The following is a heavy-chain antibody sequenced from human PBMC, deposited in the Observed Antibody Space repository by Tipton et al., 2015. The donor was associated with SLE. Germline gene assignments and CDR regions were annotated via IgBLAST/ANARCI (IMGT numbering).Heavy chain of an antibody. Sequence: TLSLTCTVSGGSIFSSYWSWIRQPPGKGLEWIGYIYYSGNTVYNPSLKSRVTISVDTSKNQVSLKLSSVTAADTAVYYCARGAGVLFGVVIGCYFDYWGQGTLVTVSS. CDR3: ARGAGVLFGVVIGCYFDY. D-gene: IGHD3-3*01. CDR2: IYYSGNT. CDR1: GGSIFSSY. J-gene: IGHJ4*02. V-gene: IGHV4-59*01.